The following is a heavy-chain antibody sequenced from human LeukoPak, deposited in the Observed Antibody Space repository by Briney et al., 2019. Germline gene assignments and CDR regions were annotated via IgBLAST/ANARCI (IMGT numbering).Heavy chain of an antibody. Sequence: ASVKVSCKASGYTFTGYYMHWVRQAPGQGLEWMGWINPNSGGTNYAQKFQGRVTMTRDTSISTAYMELSRLRSDDTAVYYCARDPVVTPSYFDYWGQGTLVTVSS. CDR2: INPNSGGT. V-gene: IGHV1-2*02. D-gene: IGHD4-23*01. J-gene: IGHJ4*02. CDR3: ARDPVVTPSYFDY. CDR1: GYTFTGYY.